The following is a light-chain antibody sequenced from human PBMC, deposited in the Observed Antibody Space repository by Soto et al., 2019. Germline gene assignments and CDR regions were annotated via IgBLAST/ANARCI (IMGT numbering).Light chain of an antibody. CDR3: QQRSNLPQT. V-gene: IGKV3-11*01. J-gene: IGKJ1*01. CDR2: ESS. CDR1: QNVANY. Sequence: EIVLTQSPATLSLSPGERATLSCRASQNVANYLDWYQQKPGQATRLLIYESSNRATGIAAKFSGSGSWTNFNLTSSSLELEDFGVYCCQQRSNLPQTFGQGNKVDIK.